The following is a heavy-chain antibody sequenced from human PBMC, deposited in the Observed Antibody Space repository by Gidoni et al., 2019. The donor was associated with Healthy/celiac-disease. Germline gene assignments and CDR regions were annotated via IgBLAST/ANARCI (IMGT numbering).Heavy chain of an antibody. D-gene: IGHD4-17*01. J-gene: IGHJ4*02. CDR3: AKDFGYGGTLGFDY. V-gene: IGHV3-30*18. Sequence: QVQLVESGGGVVQPGRSLRLPCAASGFPFGSYGMHWVRQAPGKGLEWVAVISYDGSNKYYADSVKGRFTISRDNSKNTLYLQMNSLRAEDTAVYYCAKDFGYGGTLGFDYWGQGTLVTVSS. CDR1: GFPFGSYG. CDR2: ISYDGSNK.